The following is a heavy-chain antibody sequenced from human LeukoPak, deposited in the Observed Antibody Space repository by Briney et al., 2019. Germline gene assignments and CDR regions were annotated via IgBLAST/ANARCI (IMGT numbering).Heavy chain of an antibody. CDR2: TSSNGNTT. V-gene: IGHV3-23*01. CDR1: GFTFSIYA. Sequence: GGSLRLSCAASGFTFSIYALTWVRQAPGKGLEWVSVTSSNGNTTFYADSVKGRFTISRDNSKNTLYLQMNSLRAEDTAVYYCAKVNFYDSGGFFRGGFDNWGQGTLVTVSS. CDR3: AKVNFYDSGGFFRGGFDN. D-gene: IGHD3-22*01. J-gene: IGHJ4*02.